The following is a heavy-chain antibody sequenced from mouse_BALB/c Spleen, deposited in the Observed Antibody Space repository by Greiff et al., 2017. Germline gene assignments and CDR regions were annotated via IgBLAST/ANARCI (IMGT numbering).Heavy chain of an antibody. CDR1: GFSLTSYG. CDR3: ARNSGTGYYAMDY. V-gene: IGHV2-2*02. D-gene: IGHD4-1*01. J-gene: IGHJ4*01. Sequence: QVHVKQSGPGLVQPSQSLSITCTVSGFSLTSYGVHWVRQSPGKGLEWLGVIWSGGSTDYNAAFISRLSISKDNSKSQVFFKMNSLQANDTAIYYCARNSGTGYYAMDYWGQGTSVTVSS. CDR2: IWSGGST.